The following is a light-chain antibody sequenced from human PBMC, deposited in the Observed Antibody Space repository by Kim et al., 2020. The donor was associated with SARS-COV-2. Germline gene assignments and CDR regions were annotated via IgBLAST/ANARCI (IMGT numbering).Light chain of an antibody. V-gene: IGLV1-44*01. CDR1: SSNIGSNT. CDR2: SNN. Sequence: QSVLTQPPSASGTPGQRVTISCSGSSSNIGSNTVNWYQQLPGTAPKLLIYSNNQRPSGVPDRFSGSKSGTSASLAISGLQSEDEADYYCAAWDDSLNGVVFGEGTQVTVL. CDR3: AAWDDSLNGVV. J-gene: IGLJ2*01.